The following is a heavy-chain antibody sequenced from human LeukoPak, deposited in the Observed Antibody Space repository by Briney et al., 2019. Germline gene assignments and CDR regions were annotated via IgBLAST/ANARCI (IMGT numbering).Heavy chain of an antibody. D-gene: IGHD3-22*01. CDR2: IYTSGST. V-gene: IGHV4-4*07. CDR1: GGSISSYY. CDR3: AGEPFNYDSSAYSRDAFDI. J-gene: IGHJ3*02. Sequence: SETLSLTCTVSGGSISSYYWSWIRQPAGKGLEWIGRIYTSGSTNYNPSLKSRVTMSVDTSKNQFSLKLSSVTAADTAVYYCAGEPFNYDSSAYSRDAFDIWGQGTMVTVSS.